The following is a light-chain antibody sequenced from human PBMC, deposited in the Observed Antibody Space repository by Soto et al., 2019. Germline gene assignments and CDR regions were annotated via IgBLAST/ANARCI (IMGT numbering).Light chain of an antibody. CDR1: SSDVGIYNY. J-gene: IGLJ1*01. V-gene: IGLV2-14*01. Sequence: QSVLTQPASVSGSPGQSIAISCTGSSSDVGIYNYVSWYQQHPGKVPKLIIYEVTNRPSGVSNRFSGSKSGNTASLTISGLQAQDEAAYYCSSYTNSSHRVLGHGTKVTVL. CDR2: EVT. CDR3: SSYTNSSHRV.